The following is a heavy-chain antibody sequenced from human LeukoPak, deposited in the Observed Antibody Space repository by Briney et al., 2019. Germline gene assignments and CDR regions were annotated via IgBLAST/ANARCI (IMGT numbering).Heavy chain of an antibody. CDR2: IFYRDNT. CDR3: ARALPWGTIDAFNT. Sequence: PSETLSLTCTVSGGSMSSYYWSWIRQPPGKGLEWIGYIFYRDNTNYNPSLNSRVTISVDTSKNQFSLKLSSVTTADMAVYYCARALPWGTIDAFNTWGQGTMVTVSS. D-gene: IGHD3-16*01. J-gene: IGHJ3*02. V-gene: IGHV4-59*01. CDR1: GGSMSSYY.